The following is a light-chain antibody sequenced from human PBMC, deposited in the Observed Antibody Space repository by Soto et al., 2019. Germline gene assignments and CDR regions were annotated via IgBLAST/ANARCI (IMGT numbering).Light chain of an antibody. V-gene: IGKV3-11*01. J-gene: IGKJ4*01. CDR3: QQRKIWPPLT. CDR2: DAT. CDR1: QSVDRY. Sequence: EVVLTQSPATLSLSPGERATLSCRASQSVDRYLAWYQQKPGQAPRLLIYDATNRATGIPARFSGSGSGTDFTLTISSLEPEDFAVYYCQQRKIWPPLTFGGGTKVEIK.